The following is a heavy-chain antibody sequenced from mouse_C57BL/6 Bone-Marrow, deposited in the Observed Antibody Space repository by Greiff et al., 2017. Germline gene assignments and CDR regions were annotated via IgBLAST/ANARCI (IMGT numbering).Heavy chain of an antibody. V-gene: IGHV14-4*01. Sequence: VQLQQSGAELVRPGASVMLSCTASGFNIKDDYMHWVKQRPEQGLARIGWFDPENGDTASALKFQGKATITADTSSNTAYLQLSSLTSEDTAVYYCMGDYYGSSYCCGDWRQGSTLTVTS. CDR3: MGDYYGSSYCCGD. J-gene: IGHJ2*01. D-gene: IGHD1-1*01. CDR2: FDPENGDT. CDR1: GFNIKDDY.